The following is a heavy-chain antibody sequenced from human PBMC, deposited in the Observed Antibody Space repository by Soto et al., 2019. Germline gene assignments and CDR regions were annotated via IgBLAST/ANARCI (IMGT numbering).Heavy chain of an antibody. CDR2: IKQDGSEK. CDR1: GFTFSSYW. CDR3: ARYDGCSSSSRSEDYYYYMDV. J-gene: IGHJ6*03. V-gene: IGHV3-7*01. Sequence: GGSLRLSCAASGFTFSSYWMSWVRQAPGKGLEWVANIKQDGSEKYYVDSVKGRFTISRDNAKNSLYLQMNSLRAEDTAVYYCARYDGCSSSSRSEDYYYYMDVWGKGTTVTVSS. D-gene: IGHD6-6*01.